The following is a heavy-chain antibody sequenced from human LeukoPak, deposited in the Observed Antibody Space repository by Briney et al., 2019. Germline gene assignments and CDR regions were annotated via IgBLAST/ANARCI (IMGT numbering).Heavy chain of an antibody. CDR3: ARDLADYYDSSGYYYPPGYFDY. V-gene: IGHV1-18*01. CDR1: GYTFSSYG. D-gene: IGHD3-22*01. J-gene: IGHJ4*02. Sequence: GASVKVSCKASGYTFSSYGISWVRQAPGQGLEWMGWISAYNGNTNYAQKLQGRVTMTTDTSTSTAYMELRSLRSDDTTVYYCARDLADYYDSSGYYYPPGYFDYWGQGTLVTVSS. CDR2: ISAYNGNT.